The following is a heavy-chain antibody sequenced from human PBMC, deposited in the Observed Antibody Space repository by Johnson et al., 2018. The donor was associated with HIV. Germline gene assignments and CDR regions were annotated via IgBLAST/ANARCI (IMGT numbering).Heavy chain of an antibody. CDR1: GFTVSSIY. D-gene: IGHD1-1*01. CDR2: IYSGGST. V-gene: IGHV3-66*02. J-gene: IGHJ3*02. CDR3: ARPQGTGDAFDI. Sequence: VQLVESGGGLVQPGGSLRLSCAASGFTVSSIYMSLVRQAPGKGLEWVSIIYSGGSTYYADSVKGLFTISRDNSKNTLYLQMNSLRAEDTAVYYCARPQGTGDAFDIWGQGTMVTVSS.